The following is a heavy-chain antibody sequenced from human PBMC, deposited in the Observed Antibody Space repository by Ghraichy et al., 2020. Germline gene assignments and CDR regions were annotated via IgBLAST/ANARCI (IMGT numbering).Heavy chain of an antibody. J-gene: IGHJ3*02. D-gene: IGHD3-16*02. V-gene: IGHV4-59*01. CDR2: IYYSGST. CDR1: GGSISSYY. CDR3: ARASSLYDYIWGSYRYGAFDI. Sequence: SETLSLTCTVSGGSISSYYWSWIRQPPGKGLEWIGYIYYSGSTNYNPSLKSRVTISVDTSKNQFSLKLSSVTAADTAVYYCARASSLYDYIWGSYRYGAFDIWGQGTMVTVSS.